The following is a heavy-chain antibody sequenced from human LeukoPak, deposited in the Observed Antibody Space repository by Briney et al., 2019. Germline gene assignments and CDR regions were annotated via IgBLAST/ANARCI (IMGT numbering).Heavy chain of an antibody. J-gene: IGHJ3*02. CDR2: INPNSGGT. CDR1: GYTFTGYY. Sequence: ASVKVSCKASGYTFTGYYMHWVRQAPGQGLEWMGWINPNSGGTNYAQKFQGRVTMTRDTSISTAYMELSRLRSDDTAVYYCAREGGEYCGGDCPDAFDIWGQGTMVTVSS. V-gene: IGHV1-2*02. CDR3: AREGGEYCGGDCPDAFDI. D-gene: IGHD2-21*01.